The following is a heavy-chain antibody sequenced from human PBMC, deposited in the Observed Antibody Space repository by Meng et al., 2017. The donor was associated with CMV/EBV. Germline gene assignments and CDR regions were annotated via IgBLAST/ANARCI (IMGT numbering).Heavy chain of an antibody. CDR1: GFTFSSYA. CDR2: ISGSGGST. V-gene: IGHV3-23*01. CDR3: AKAGERRGYSGFHDY. Sequence: GESLKISCAASGFTFSSYAMSWVRQAPGKGLEWVSAISGSGGSTYYADSVKGRFTISRDNSKNTLYLQMNSLRAEDTAVYYCAKAGERRGYSGFHDYWGQGTLVTVSS. J-gene: IGHJ4*02. D-gene: IGHD5-12*01.